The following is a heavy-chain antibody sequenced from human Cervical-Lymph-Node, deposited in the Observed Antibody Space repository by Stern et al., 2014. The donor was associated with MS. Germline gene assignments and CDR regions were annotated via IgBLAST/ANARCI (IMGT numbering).Heavy chain of an antibody. CDR2: IAGDRGTR. Sequence: VQLVESGGGVVQPGGSLRLSCAASGFRSNSIHWIRQAPGKGLEWVAVIAGDRGTRFYADSVRGRFTLSKDNSKNTVFMQMNSLTADDTAVYYCAREAQWGQWYFDYWGQGTLVTVSS. J-gene: IGHJ4*02. CDR3: AREAQWGQWYFDY. V-gene: IGHV3-30*03. D-gene: IGHD1-26*01. CDR1: GFRSNS.